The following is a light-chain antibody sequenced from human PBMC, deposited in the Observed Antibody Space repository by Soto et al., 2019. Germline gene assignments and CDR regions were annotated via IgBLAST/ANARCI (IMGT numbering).Light chain of an antibody. CDR3: LLSYSGSRV. CDR1: TGAVTSGHY. J-gene: IGLJ2*01. V-gene: IGLV7-46*01. Sequence: QAVVTQEPSLTVSPGGTVTLTCGSSTGAVTSGHYPYWFQQKPGQAPRTVIYDTTNKHSWTPARFSGSLLGGKAALTLSGAQPEDEVEYYCLLSYSGSRVFGGGTKLTVL. CDR2: DTT.